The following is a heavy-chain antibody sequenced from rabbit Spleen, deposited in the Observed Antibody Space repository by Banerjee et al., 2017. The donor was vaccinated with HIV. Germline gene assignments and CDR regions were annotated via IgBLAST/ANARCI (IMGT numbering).Heavy chain of an antibody. CDR3: ARDTASSFSSYGMDL. CDR1: GFSFNEFSFNSGYD. Sequence: QSLEESGGGLVKPGASLTLTCKASGFSFNEFSFNSGYDMCWVRQAPGKGLEWIACIDAGSSGFTYFATWAKGRFTISKSSSTTVTLQMTRLTAADTATYFCARDTASSFSSYGMDLWGPGTLVTVS. V-gene: IGHV1S40*01. D-gene: IGHD8-1*01. CDR2: IDAGSSGFT. J-gene: IGHJ6*01.